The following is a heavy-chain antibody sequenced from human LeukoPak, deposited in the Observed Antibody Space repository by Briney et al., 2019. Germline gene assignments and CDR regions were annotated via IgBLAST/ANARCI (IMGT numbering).Heavy chain of an antibody. CDR2: IYYSGST. V-gene: IGHV4-59*01. Sequence: SETLPLTCTVSGGSISRYYWSWIRQPPGKGPVWIGYIYYSGSTNYNPSLKSRVTISVDTSKNQFSLKLCSVTAADTAVYYWARDVPRIAYAYDIWGQGTMVTVSS. CDR1: GGSISRYY. CDR3: ARDVPRIAYAYDI. J-gene: IGHJ3*02. D-gene: IGHD6-13*01.